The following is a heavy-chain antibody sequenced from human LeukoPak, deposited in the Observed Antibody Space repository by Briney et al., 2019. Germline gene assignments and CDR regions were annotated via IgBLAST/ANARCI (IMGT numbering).Heavy chain of an antibody. Sequence: GGSLRLSCAASKFTFTTYSMNWVRQAPGKGLEWVSSISSSSSYIYYADSVKGRFTISRDSAKKSLYLQMNSLRAEDTAVYYCVAATGAFDFWGQGTMVTVSS. CDR1: KFTFTTYS. D-gene: IGHD6-19*01. CDR3: VAATGAFDF. CDR2: ISSSSSYI. J-gene: IGHJ3*01. V-gene: IGHV3-21*01.